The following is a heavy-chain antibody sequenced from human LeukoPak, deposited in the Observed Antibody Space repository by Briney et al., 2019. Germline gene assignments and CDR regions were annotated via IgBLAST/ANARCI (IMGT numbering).Heavy chain of an antibody. D-gene: IGHD3-10*01. V-gene: IGHV3-66*01. CDR1: GFTVSSNY. J-gene: IGHJ4*02. CDR3: ARGGVLWFGELLFRY. Sequence: GSLRLSCAASGFTVSSNYMSWVRQAPGKGLEWVSVIYSGGSTYYADSVKGRFTISRDNSKNTLYLQMNSLRAEDTAVYYCARGGVLWFGELLFRYWGQGTLVTVSS. CDR2: IYSGGST.